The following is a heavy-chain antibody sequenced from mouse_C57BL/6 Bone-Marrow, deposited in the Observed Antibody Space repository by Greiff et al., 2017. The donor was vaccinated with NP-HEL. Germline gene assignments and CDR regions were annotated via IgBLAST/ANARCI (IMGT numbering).Heavy chain of an antibody. J-gene: IGHJ4*01. D-gene: IGHD1-1*01. Sequence: EVKLVESGGGLVQPGESLKLSCESNEYEFPSHDMSWVRKTPEKRLELVAAINSDGGSTYYPDTMERRFIISRDNTKKTLYLQMSSLRSEDTALYYCARLFPDYYGSSYAMYYWGQGTSVTVSS. V-gene: IGHV5-2*03. CDR3: ARLFPDYYGSSYAMYY. CDR1: EYEFPSHD. CDR2: INSDGGST.